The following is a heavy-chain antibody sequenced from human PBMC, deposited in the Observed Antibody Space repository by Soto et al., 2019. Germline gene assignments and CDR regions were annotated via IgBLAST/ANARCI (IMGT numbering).Heavy chain of an antibody. CDR1: GGTFSSYA. J-gene: IGHJ3*02. CDR3: AREIPAVAGKNAFDI. D-gene: IGHD6-19*01. V-gene: IGHV1-69*13. Sequence: SVKVSCKASGGTFSSYAISWVRQAPGQGLEWVGGIIPIFGTANYAQKFQGRVTITADESTSTAYMELSSLRSEDTAVYYCAREIPAVAGKNAFDIWGQGTMVTVSS. CDR2: IIPIFGTA.